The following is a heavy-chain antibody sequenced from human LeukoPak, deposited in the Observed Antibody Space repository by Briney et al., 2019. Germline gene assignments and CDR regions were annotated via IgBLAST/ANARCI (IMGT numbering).Heavy chain of an antibody. Sequence: PGGSLRLSCAASGFNVSNNYMNWVRQAPGQGLESVSVIFSSGPTYYADSVKGRFTISRDTSKNALYLQMNSLRAEDTAVYYCAISGLGFGEFRGLDYWGQGTLVTVSS. V-gene: IGHV3-53*01. CDR1: GFNVSNNY. J-gene: IGHJ4*02. D-gene: IGHD3-10*01. CDR3: AISGLGFGEFRGLDY. CDR2: IFSSGPT.